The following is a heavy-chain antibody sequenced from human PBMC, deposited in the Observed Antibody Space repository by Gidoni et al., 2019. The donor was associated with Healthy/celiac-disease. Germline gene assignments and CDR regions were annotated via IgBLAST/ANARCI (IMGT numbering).Heavy chain of an antibody. CDR2: INPSGGST. J-gene: IGHJ4*02. V-gene: IGHV1-46*01. CDR3: AREWRWLQFRYFDY. D-gene: IGHD5-12*01. CDR1: GYTFTRYY. Sequence: QVQLVQSGAEVKKPGASVKVSCKASGYTFTRYYLLWVRQAPGQGLEWMGIINPSGGSTSYAQKFQGRVTMTGDTSTSTVYMELSSLRSEDTAVYYCAREWRWLQFRYFDYWGQGTLVTVSS.